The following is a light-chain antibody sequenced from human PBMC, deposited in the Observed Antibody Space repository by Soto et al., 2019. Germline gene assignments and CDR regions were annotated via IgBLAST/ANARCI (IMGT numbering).Light chain of an antibody. CDR1: QGISSA. J-gene: IGKJ5*01. Sequence: AIQLTQSPSSLSASVGDRVSITCRASQGISSALAWYQHKPGKAPKILIYDASSLQSGVPSRFSGSESGTECSLTISILQPEDFATYYCQQLKTYPFTFGHVTRLEIK. V-gene: IGKV1-13*02. CDR2: DAS. CDR3: QQLKTYPFT.